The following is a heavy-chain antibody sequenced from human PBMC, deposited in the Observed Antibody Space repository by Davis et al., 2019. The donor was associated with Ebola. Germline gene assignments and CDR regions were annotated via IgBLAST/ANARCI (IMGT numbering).Heavy chain of an antibody. CDR2: IGSSSSTI. D-gene: IGHD5-12*01. CDR1: GFTFSTYG. J-gene: IGHJ6*03. V-gene: IGHV3-48*04. Sequence: GGSLRLSCAASGFTFSTYGMNWVRQAPGKGLEWLSNIGSSSSTIYYADSVKGRFTISRDNAKNSLYLQMNSLRAEDTAVYYCVRGGYDPYYYYYMDVWGKGTTVTVSS. CDR3: VRGGYDPYYYYYMDV.